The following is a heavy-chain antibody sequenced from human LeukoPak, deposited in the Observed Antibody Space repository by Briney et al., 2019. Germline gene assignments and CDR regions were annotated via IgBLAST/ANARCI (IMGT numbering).Heavy chain of an antibody. J-gene: IGHJ4*02. Sequence: ASVKVSCKASGYIFTEYAIQWVRQAPGQGLEWMGWINAGNGKTKYSQKFQGRVTITRDTSASTAYMELSGLRSDDTAVYYCARARWTSTVTTYYLDFWGQGTLVTVSS. CDR2: INAGNGKT. CDR1: GYIFTEYA. V-gene: IGHV1-3*01. D-gene: IGHD4-17*01. CDR3: ARARWTSTVTTYYLDF.